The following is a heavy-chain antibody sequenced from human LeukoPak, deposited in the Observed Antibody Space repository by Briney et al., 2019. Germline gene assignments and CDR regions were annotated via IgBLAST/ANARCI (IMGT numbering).Heavy chain of an antibody. CDR2: VHYSGST. J-gene: IGHJ4*02. Sequence: PSETLSLTCTVSGASISSYYWSWIRQPPGKGLEWIGYVHYSGSTNYNPSLRSRVTMSVDTSKNQFSLKVTSVTVADTAVYYCARGGNYGDYDGNFDYWGQGSLATVSS. D-gene: IGHD4-17*01. V-gene: IGHV4-59*08. CDR1: GASISSYY. CDR3: ARGGNYGDYDGNFDY.